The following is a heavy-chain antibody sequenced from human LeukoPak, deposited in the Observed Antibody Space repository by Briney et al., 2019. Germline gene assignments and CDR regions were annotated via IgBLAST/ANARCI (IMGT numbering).Heavy chain of an antibody. D-gene: IGHD5-18*01. Sequence: GGSLRLSCAASGFTFSSYSMNWVRQAPGKGLEWVSSISSSSSCIYYADSVKGRFTISRDNAKNSLYLQMNSLRAEDTAVYYCARVDTAMVTDYWGQGTLVTVSS. J-gene: IGHJ4*02. CDR1: GFTFSSYS. CDR2: ISSSSSCI. CDR3: ARVDTAMVTDY. V-gene: IGHV3-21*01.